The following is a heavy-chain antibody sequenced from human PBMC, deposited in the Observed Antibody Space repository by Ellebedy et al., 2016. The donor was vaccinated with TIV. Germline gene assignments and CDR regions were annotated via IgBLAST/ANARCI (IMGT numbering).Heavy chain of an antibody. CDR1: GYTFTSYD. CDR3: ARAAGNDGYYYYGMDV. Sequence: ASVKVSXKASGYTFTSYDINWVRQATGQGLEWMGWMNPNSGNTGYAQKFQGRVTMTRNTSISTAYMELSSLRSEDTAVYYCARAAGNDGYYYYGMDVWGQGTTVTVSS. CDR2: MNPNSGNT. D-gene: IGHD1-1*01. V-gene: IGHV1-8*01. J-gene: IGHJ6*02.